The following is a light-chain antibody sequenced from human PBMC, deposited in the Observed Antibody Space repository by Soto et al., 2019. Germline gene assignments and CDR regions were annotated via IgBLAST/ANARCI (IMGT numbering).Light chain of an antibody. V-gene: IGKV3-15*01. J-gene: IGKJ5*01. CDR1: QSVRSN. Sequence: DIVMTQSPATLSLSPGEGATLSCRASQSVRSNLGWYQQTPGQAPSLLIHGASIRATGVPARFSGSGSGTEFTLTISSLQSEDFAVYYCQQYNNWPPITFGQGTRREIK. CDR3: QQYNNWPPIT. CDR2: GAS.